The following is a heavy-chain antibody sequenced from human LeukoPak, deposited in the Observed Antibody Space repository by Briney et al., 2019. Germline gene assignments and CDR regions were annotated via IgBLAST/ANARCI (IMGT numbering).Heavy chain of an antibody. CDR2: IKEDGSER. V-gene: IGHV3-7*03. J-gene: IGHJ4*02. CDR1: GFTFSSYW. CDR3: ARSIMGGGAFDY. D-gene: IGHD3-10*01. Sequence: PGGSLRLSCAASGFTFSSYWFNWVRQTPGKGREWVANIKEDGSERYHVDSVKGRFTISRDNAKSSLYLQMNSLRAEDTALYYCARSIMGGGAFDYWGQGTQVTVSS.